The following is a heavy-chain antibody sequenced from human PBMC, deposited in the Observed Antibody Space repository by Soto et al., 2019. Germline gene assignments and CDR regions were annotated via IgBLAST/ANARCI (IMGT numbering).Heavy chain of an antibody. CDR3: ARDFMEDWNYETNWFDP. CDR1: GGSISSYY. J-gene: IGHJ5*02. CDR2: IYTSGST. Sequence: PAETLSLTCTVSGGSISSYYWSWIRQPAGKGLEWIGRIYTSGSTNYNPSLKSRVTMSVDTSKNQFSLKLSSVTAADTAVYYCARDFMEDWNYETNWFDPWGQGTLVTVS. V-gene: IGHV4-4*07. D-gene: IGHD1-7*01.